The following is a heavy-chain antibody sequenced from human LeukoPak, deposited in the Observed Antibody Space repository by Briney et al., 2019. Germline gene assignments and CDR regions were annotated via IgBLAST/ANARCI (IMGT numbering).Heavy chain of an antibody. CDR3: AKAGGLAEFDY. CDR1: GFTFSSYG. V-gene: IGHV3-23*01. J-gene: IGHJ4*02. D-gene: IGHD6-19*01. Sequence: GGSLRLSCAASGFTFSSYGMHWVRQAPGKGLEWVSAISGSGGSTYYADSVKGRFTISRDNSKNTLYLQMNSLRAEDTAVYYCAKAGGLAEFDYWGQGTLVTVSS. CDR2: ISGSGGST.